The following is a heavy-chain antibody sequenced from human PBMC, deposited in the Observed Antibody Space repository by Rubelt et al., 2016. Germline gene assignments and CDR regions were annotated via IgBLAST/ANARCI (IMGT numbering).Heavy chain of an antibody. CDR2: NNAGNGNK. CDR3: ATGYSSGWYVAY. V-gene: IGHV1-3*01. CDR1: GYSFTTYS. Sequence: QVQLVQSGAEVKKPGASVKVSCKAAGYSFTTYSIHWVRQAPGQRLEWMGWNNAGNGNKKYSQKFHGRVAITRDTSASTAYMELSSLRSEDTAIYYCATGYSSGWYVAYWGQGTLVTVSS. D-gene: IGHD6-19*01. J-gene: IGHJ4*02.